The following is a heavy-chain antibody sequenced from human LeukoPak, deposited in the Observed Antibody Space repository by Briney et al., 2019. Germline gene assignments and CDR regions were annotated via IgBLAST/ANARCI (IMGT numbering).Heavy chain of an antibody. CDR1: GGSISSSSYY. Sequence: SETLSLTCTVSGGSISSSSYYWGWIRQPPGKGLEWIGSIYYSGSTYYNPSLKSRVTISVDTSKNQFSLKLSSVTAADTAVYYCARLRCCSSTSCPRGRAYYYGMDVWGQGTTVTVSS. V-gene: IGHV4-39*01. J-gene: IGHJ6*02. CDR2: IYYSGST. D-gene: IGHD2-2*01. CDR3: ARLRCCSSTSCPRGRAYYYGMDV.